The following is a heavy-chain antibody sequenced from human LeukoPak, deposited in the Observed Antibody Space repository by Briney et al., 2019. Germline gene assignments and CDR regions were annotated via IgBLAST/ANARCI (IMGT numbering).Heavy chain of an antibody. Sequence: GGSLRLSCAASGFTVSSNYMSWVRQAPGKGLEWVSVIYSGGSTYYADSVKGRFTISRDNSKNTLYLQMNSLRAEDTAVYYCAREVGIGGYDYERLYYYYGMDVWGQGTTVTVSS. CDR2: IYSGGST. V-gene: IGHV3-66*01. CDR3: AREVGIGGYDYERLYYYYGMDV. D-gene: IGHD5-12*01. CDR1: GFTVSSNY. J-gene: IGHJ6*02.